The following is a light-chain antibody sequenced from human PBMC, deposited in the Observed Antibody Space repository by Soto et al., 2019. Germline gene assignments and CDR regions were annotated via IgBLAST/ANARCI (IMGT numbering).Light chain of an antibody. CDR2: LAS. CDR3: QQYGTSSRT. J-gene: IGKJ1*01. Sequence: IQMTQSPSTLSAFVGDRFTITCRASQTISTSLAWYQQKPGKAPKLLIYLASTLQSGVPARFSGSGSATEFTLSISSLQPDDFATYYCQQYGTSSRTFGQGTKVDIK. CDR1: QTISTS. V-gene: IGKV1-5*03.